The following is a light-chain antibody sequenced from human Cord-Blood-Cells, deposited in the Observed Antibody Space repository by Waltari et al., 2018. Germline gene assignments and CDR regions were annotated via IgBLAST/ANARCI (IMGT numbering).Light chain of an antibody. CDR3: MIWHSSARV. V-gene: IGLV5-45*02. J-gene: IGLJ3*02. CDR1: SGINVGTYR. CDR2: YKSDPYK. Sequence: QAVLTRPSSLSASPGASASLTCPLRSGINVGTYRIYWYQQKPGSPPQYLLRYKSDPYKQQCAGVHSRFSGSKDASANAGILLISGLQSEDEADYYCMIWHSSARVFGGGTKLTVL.